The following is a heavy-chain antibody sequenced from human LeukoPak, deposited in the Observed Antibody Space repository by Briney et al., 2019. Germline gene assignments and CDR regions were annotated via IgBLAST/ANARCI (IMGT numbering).Heavy chain of an antibody. V-gene: IGHV3-23*01. CDR1: GFTFSSYA. J-gene: IGHJ6*03. CDR3: ASSQLLAAYYYYYMDV. Sequence: GGSLRLSCAASGFTFSSYAMSWVRQAPGKGLEWVSAISGSGGSTYYADSVKGRFTISRDNYKNTLYLQMNSLRAEDTAVYYCASSQLLAAYYYYYMDVWGKGTTVTVSS. D-gene: IGHD2-2*01. CDR2: ISGSGGST.